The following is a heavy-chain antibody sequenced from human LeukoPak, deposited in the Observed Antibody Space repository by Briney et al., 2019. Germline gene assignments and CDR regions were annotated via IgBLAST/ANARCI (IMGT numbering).Heavy chain of an antibody. Sequence: ASVKVSCNASGYTFTSYAMNWVRQAPGQGLEWMGWINTNTGNPTYAQGFTGRFVFSLDTSVSTAYLQISSLKAEDTAVYYCARVPIAVGWYYFDYWGQGTLVTVSS. D-gene: IGHD6-19*01. V-gene: IGHV7-4-1*02. CDR3: ARVPIAVGWYYFDY. J-gene: IGHJ4*02. CDR1: GYTFTSYA. CDR2: INTNTGNP.